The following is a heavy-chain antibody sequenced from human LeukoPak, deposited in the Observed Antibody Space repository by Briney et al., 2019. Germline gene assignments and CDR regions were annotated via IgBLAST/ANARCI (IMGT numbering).Heavy chain of an antibody. J-gene: IGHJ3*01. D-gene: IGHD3-16*02. CDR1: GFTVSSNY. V-gene: IGHV3-53*01. Sequence: PGGSLRLSCAASGFTVSSNYMSWVRQGPGKGLEWVALIYNDGGTHYTDSVKGRFTISRDTSRNTLFLQMNSLRVEDSAMYYCVKRLTLGHLSIKGAFALWGQGTMVTVAS. CDR3: VKRLTLGHLSIKGAFAL. CDR2: IYNDGGT.